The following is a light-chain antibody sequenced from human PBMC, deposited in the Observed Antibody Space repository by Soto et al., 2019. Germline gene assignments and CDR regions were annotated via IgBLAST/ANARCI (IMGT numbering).Light chain of an antibody. CDR3: AAWDDSLSGPRV. Sequence: QSVLTQPPSASGTPGQRDTISCSGSSSNIGSNYVYWYQQLPGTAPKLLIYRNNQRPSGVPDRFSGSKSGTSASLAISGLRSEDEADYYCAAWDDSLSGPRVFGGGTKLTVL. J-gene: IGLJ3*02. V-gene: IGLV1-47*01. CDR2: RNN. CDR1: SSNIGSNY.